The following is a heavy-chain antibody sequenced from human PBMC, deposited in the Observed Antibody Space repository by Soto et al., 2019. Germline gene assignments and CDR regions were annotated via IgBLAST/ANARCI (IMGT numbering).Heavy chain of an antibody. V-gene: IGHV1-69*05. Sequence: ASVKVSCKASGDTFKNCVISWVRQAPGQGLEWMGGIIPLFGTTDFAQRFQGRLTITTDESTTTAYMELSRLRSEDTATYYCAAELGFGKLSVVWGQGTTVTVSS. CDR1: GDTFKNCV. CDR3: AAELGFGKLSVV. J-gene: IGHJ6*02. CDR2: IIPLFGTT. D-gene: IGHD3-10*01.